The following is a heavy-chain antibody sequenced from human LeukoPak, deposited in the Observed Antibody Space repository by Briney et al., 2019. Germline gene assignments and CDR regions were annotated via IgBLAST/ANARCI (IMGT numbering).Heavy chain of an antibody. CDR1: GFMFDDYA. D-gene: IGHD3-10*01. J-gene: IGHJ3*02. Sequence: GGSLRLSCAASGFMFDDYAMHWVRQAPGKGLEWVSGISWNSGSIGYADSVKGRFTISRDNAKNSLYLQMNSLRAEDTALYYCAKGVRITMVRGAFDIWGQGTMVTVSS. V-gene: IGHV3-9*01. CDR2: ISWNSGSI. CDR3: AKGVRITMVRGAFDI.